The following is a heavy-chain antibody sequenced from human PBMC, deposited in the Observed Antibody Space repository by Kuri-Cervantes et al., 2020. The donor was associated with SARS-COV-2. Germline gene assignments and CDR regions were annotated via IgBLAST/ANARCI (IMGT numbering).Heavy chain of an antibody. V-gene: IGHV3-23*01. CDR2: ISGSGGST. Sequence: GESLKISCAASGFTFSSYAMSWVRQAPGEGLEWVSAISGSGGSTYYADSVKGRFTISRDNSKNTLYLQMNSLRAEDTAVYYCAFSPNFVVVSPYAFDIWGQGTMVTVSS. J-gene: IGHJ3*02. CDR3: AFSPNFVVVSPYAFDI. CDR1: GFTFSSYA. D-gene: IGHD2-2*01.